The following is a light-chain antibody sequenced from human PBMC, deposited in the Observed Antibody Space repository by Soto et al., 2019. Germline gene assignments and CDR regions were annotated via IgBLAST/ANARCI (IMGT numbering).Light chain of an antibody. Sequence: EIVMTQSPATLSVSPGERATLSCRASQSVSSNVAWYQQRRGQAPRLLIYGASSRATGIPARFSGSGSGTDFTLTISSLQPEDFATYYCQQSYSTPPWTFGQGTKVDIK. J-gene: IGKJ1*01. CDR1: QSVSSN. CDR2: GAS. V-gene: IGKV3-15*01. CDR3: QQSYSTPPWT.